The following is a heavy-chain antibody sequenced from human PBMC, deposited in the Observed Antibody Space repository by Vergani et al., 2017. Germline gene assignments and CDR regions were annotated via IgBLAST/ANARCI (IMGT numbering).Heavy chain of an antibody. CDR3: ARXGRIDAEGTELDY. CDR2: VNPEGTNT. CDR1: GFTFSSYA. Sequence: EVQLLESGGGLVQPGGSLRLSCAASGFTFSSYAMSWVRQAPGKGLEWVSRVNPEGTNTPYADSVKGRFTISRDNAKNMMYLQLNSLRDEDTAVYYCARXGRIDAEGTELDYWGQGTLVTVSS. D-gene: IGHD1-14*01. V-gene: IGHV3-23*01. J-gene: IGHJ4*02.